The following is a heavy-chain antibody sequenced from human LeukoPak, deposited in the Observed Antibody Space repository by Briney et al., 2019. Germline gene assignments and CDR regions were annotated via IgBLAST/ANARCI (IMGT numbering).Heavy chain of an antibody. CDR1: GFTFSSYA. D-gene: IGHD1-1*01. Sequence: KPGGSLRLSCAASGFTFSSYAMNWVPQAPGKGLEWVSALSGSGSNIYYADSVKGRFTISRDNAKNSLYLQMNSLRAEDTAVYYCARDFHDVGFDYWGQGTLVTVSS. V-gene: IGHV3-21*01. J-gene: IGHJ4*02. CDR2: LSGSGSNI. CDR3: ARDFHDVGFDY.